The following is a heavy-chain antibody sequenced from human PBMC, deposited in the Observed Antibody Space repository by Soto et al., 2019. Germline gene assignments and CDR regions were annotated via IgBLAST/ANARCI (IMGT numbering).Heavy chain of an antibody. J-gene: IGHJ4*02. V-gene: IGHV1-69*02. CDR3: ARGPLIPGNPNFPSSFAH. D-gene: IGHD2-21*01. CDR2: IIPILGIA. CDR1: GGTFSSYT. Sequence: ASVKVSCTASGGTFSSYTISWVRQAPGQGLEWMGRIIPILGIANYAQKFQGRVTITADKSTSTAYMELSSLRSEDTAVDYSARGPLIPGNPNFPSSFAHWVQGPLVTVAP.